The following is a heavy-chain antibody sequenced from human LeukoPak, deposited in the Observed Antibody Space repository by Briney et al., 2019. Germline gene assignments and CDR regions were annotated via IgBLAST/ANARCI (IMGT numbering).Heavy chain of an antibody. J-gene: IGHJ4*02. CDR3: ARTAARRFDY. Sequence: ASVKVSCKASGYTFTSYGISWVRQAPGQGLEWMGWISAYNGNTNYAQKFQGRITMTRDTSTSTVYMELSSLRSDDTAVYYCARTAARRFDYWGQGTLVTVSS. D-gene: IGHD6-6*01. CDR1: GYTFTSYG. CDR2: ISAYNGNT. V-gene: IGHV1-18*01.